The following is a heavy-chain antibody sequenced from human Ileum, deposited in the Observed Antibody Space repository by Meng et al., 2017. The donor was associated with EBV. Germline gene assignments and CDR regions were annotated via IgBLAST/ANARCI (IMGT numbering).Heavy chain of an antibody. CDR2: IYHSGST. CDR1: GGSMSSTNG. V-gene: IGHV4-4*02. J-gene: IGHJ4*02. Sequence: HVQLQESGPGPVKSSGTVSLLCAVSGGSMSSTNGWSWVRQPPGKGLEWIGEIYHSGSTNYNPSLKSRVSISVDKSKNQFSLKLSSVTAADTAVYYCARADKVRFDYWGQGTLVTGSS. CDR3: ARADKVRFDY.